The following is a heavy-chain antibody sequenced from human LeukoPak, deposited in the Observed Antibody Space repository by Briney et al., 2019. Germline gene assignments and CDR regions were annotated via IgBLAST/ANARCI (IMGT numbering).Heavy chain of an antibody. Sequence: GGSLRLSCAASGFTFSSYSMNWVRQAPGKGLEWVSSISSSSSDIYYADSVKGRFTISRDNSRNTLYLVMNSLRVDDTAVYYCAKAVDLATISVDIWGQGTMVTVSS. D-gene: IGHD5-24*01. J-gene: IGHJ3*02. CDR2: ISSSSSDI. V-gene: IGHV3-21*04. CDR3: AKAVDLATISVDI. CDR1: GFTFSSYS.